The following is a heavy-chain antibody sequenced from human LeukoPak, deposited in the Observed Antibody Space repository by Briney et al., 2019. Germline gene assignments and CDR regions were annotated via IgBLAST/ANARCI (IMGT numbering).Heavy chain of an antibody. Sequence: GGSLRLSCAASGFTLSSYAMSWVRQAPGKGLEWVSGISSNGGSTYYAASVKGRFTISRDNSKNTLYPQMNSLRAEDTAVYYCARDVIAVAGKGVWGQGTLVTVSS. CDR2: ISSNGGST. J-gene: IGHJ4*02. CDR1: GFTLSSYA. D-gene: IGHD6-19*01. V-gene: IGHV3-23*01. CDR3: ARDVIAVAGKGV.